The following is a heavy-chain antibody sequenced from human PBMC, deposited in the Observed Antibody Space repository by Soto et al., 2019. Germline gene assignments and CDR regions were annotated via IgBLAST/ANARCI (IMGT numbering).Heavy chain of an antibody. V-gene: IGHV4-59*01. CDR1: GGSISSYY. J-gene: IGHJ4*02. CDR3: ARRYGGNFDY. D-gene: IGHD1-26*01. CDR2: IYYSGST. Sequence: QVQLQESGPGLVKPSETLSLTCTVSGGSISSYYWSWSRQPPGKGLEWIGYIYYSGSTNYNPSLKSRVTISVDRSKNHFSLKLSSVTAADTAVYYCARRYGGNFDYWGQGTLVTVSS.